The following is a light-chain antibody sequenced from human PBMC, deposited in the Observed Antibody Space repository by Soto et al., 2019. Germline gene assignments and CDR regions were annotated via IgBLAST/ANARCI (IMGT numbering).Light chain of an antibody. J-gene: IGLJ3*02. CDR1: SSNIGAGYD. CDR2: GVS. Sequence: QSVLTQPPSVSGAPGQRVTFSCTGSSSNIGAGYDVHWYQQRPDQPPRLLIYGVSMRADGIPDRFSGSGSGSEFTLTINRLEPEDFAVYYCQDFDSPQWTFGQGTK. V-gene: IGLV1-40*01. CDR3: QDFDSPQWT.